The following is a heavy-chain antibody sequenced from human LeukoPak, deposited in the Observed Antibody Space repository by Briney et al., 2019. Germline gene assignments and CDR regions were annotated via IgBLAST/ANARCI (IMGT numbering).Heavy chain of an antibody. D-gene: IGHD6-19*01. CDR2: MNPNSGNT. CDR3: ARGLLRQWLDNWFDP. J-gene: IGHJ5*02. CDR1: GYTFTSYD. V-gene: IGHV1-8*01. Sequence: ASVKVSCKASGYTFTSYDINWVRQATRQGLEWMGWMNPNSGNTGYAQKFRGRVTMTRNTSISTAYMELSSLRSEDTAVYYCARGLLRQWLDNWFDPWGQGTLVTVSS.